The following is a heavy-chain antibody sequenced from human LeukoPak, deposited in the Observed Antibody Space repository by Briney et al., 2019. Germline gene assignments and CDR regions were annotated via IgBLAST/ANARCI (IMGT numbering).Heavy chain of an antibody. CDR2: IIPILGIA. CDR1: GGTFSSYA. V-gene: IGHV1-69*04. Sequence: SVKVSCKASGGTFSSYAISWVRQAPGQGLEWMGRIIPILGIANYAQKFQGRVTITADKSTSTAYMGLSSLRSEDTAVYYCARSADYYDSSGYYFDYWGQGTLVTVSS. CDR3: ARSADYYDSSGYYFDY. D-gene: IGHD3-22*01. J-gene: IGHJ4*02.